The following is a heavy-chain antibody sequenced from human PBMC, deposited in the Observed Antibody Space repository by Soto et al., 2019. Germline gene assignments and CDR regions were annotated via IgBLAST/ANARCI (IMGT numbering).Heavy chain of an antibody. J-gene: IGHJ3*02. CDR3: ARDMSVLRFLQWLPHDAFDI. CDR2: ISAYNGNT. Sequence: GASVKVSCKASGYTFTSYGISWVRQAPGQGLEWMGWISAYNGNTNYAQKLQGRVTMTTDTSTSTAYMELRSLRSDDTAVYYCARDMSVLRFLQWLPHDAFDIWGQGTMVTVSS. D-gene: IGHD3-3*01. V-gene: IGHV1-18*01. CDR1: GYTFTSYG.